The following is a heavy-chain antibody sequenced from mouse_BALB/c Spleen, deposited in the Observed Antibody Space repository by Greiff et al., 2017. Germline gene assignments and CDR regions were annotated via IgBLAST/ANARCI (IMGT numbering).Heavy chain of an antibody. CDR1: GFTFSSYT. V-gene: IGHV5-12-2*01. J-gene: IGHJ4*01. CDR2: ISNGGGST. CDR3: ARQRNYYGMDY. Sequence: EVKLVESGGGLVQPGGSLKLSCAASGFTFSSYTMSWVRQTPEKRLEWVAYISNGGGSTYYPDTVKGRFTISRDNAKNTLYLQMSSLKSEDTAMYYCARQRNYYGMDYWGQGTSVTVSS.